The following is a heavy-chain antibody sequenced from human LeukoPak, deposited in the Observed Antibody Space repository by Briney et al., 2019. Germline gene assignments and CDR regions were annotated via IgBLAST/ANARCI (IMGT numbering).Heavy chain of an antibody. CDR3: AKDRGYDSSGYYS. CDR2: ISGSGGST. Sequence: TGGSLRLSCAASGFTFSSYAMSWVRQAPGKGLEWVSAISGSGGSTYYADSVKGRFTISRDNSKNTLYLQMNSLRAEDTAVYYCAKDRGYDSSGYYSWGQGTLVTVSS. V-gene: IGHV3-23*01. J-gene: IGHJ4*02. D-gene: IGHD3-22*01. CDR1: GFTFSSYA.